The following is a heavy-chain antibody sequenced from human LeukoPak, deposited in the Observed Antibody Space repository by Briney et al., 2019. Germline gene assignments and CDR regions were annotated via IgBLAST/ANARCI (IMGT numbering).Heavy chain of an antibody. CDR2: ISYDGSKT. Sequence: GGSLRLSCVVSGFTFSSYAMSWVRQAPGKGLEWVAVISYDGSKTSYADSVKDRFTISRDNSKSTLYLQMNSLRAEDTALYYCAGYSSSWSSFDYWGQGTLVTVSS. D-gene: IGHD6-13*01. J-gene: IGHJ4*02. V-gene: IGHV3-30-3*01. CDR1: GFTFSSYA. CDR3: AGYSSSWSSFDY.